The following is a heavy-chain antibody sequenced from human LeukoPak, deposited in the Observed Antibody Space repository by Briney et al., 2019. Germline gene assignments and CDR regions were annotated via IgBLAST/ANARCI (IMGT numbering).Heavy chain of an antibody. J-gene: IGHJ1*01. CDR3: ARGPSVYCGGDCYPEYFQH. D-gene: IGHD2-21*02. V-gene: IGHV4-39*01. CDR1: GGSIGSSSYY. CDR2: IYYSGST. Sequence: SETLSLTCTVSGGSIGSSSYYWGWIRQPPGKGLEWIGSIYYSGSTYYNPSLKSRVTISVDTSKNQFSLKLSSVTAADTAVYYCARGPSVYCGGDCYPEYFQHWGQGTLVTVSS.